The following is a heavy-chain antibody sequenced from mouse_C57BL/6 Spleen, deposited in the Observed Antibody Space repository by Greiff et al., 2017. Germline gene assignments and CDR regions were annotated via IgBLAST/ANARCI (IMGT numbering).Heavy chain of an antibody. CDR1: GYTFTDYN. D-gene: IGHD1-1*01. V-gene: IGHV1-22*01. CDR3: ARSGTVVGNYAMDY. Sequence: EVQLQESGPELVKPGASVKMSCKASGYTFTDYNMHWVKQSHGKSLEWIGYINPNNGGTSYNQKFKGKATLTVNKSSSTAYMERRSLTSEDSAVYYCARSGTVVGNYAMDYWGQGTSVTVSS. J-gene: IGHJ4*01. CDR2: INPNNGGT.